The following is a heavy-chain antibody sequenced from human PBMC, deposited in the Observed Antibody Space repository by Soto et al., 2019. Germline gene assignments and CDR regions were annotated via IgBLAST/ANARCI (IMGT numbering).Heavy chain of an antibody. J-gene: IGHJ6*02. CDR1: GFTFSNYA. CDR2: ISGSGDST. CDR3: AKIDGEEQLVTYYYYYAMDV. Sequence: TGGSLRLSCSASGFTFSNYAMRWVRQAPGKGLEWVSGISGSGDSTYYADSVKGRVTISRDNDKSTLYLQLNGLRAEDTAVYYCAKIDGEEQLVTYYYYYAMDVWGQGTTVTVS. D-gene: IGHD6-13*01. V-gene: IGHV3-23*01.